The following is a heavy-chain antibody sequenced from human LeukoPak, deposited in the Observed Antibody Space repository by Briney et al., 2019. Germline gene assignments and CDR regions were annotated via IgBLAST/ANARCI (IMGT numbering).Heavy chain of an antibody. CDR3: ARNYYDSSGYYSGLDY. CDR1: GYTCTSYY. D-gene: IGHD3-22*01. Sequence: ASVTVSCKASGYTCTSYYMHWVRQAPGQGLEWMGIINPSGGSTSYAQKFQGRVTMTRDTSTSTVYMELSSLRSEDTAVYYCARNYYDSSGYYSGLDYWGQGTLVTVSS. J-gene: IGHJ4*02. V-gene: IGHV1-46*01. CDR2: INPSGGST.